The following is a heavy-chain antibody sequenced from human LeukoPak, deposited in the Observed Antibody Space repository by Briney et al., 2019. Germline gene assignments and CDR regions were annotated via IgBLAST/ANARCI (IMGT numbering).Heavy chain of an antibody. Sequence: GGSLRLSCAASGFTFSSYGMHWVRQAPGKGLEWVAVISYDGGNKYYADSVKGRFTISRDNSKNTLYLQMNSLRAEDTAVYYCARAPTTPSYYFDYWGQGTLVTVSS. V-gene: IGHV3-30*19. CDR1: GFTFSSYG. CDR3: ARAPTTPSYYFDY. J-gene: IGHJ4*02. D-gene: IGHD4-17*01. CDR2: ISYDGGNK.